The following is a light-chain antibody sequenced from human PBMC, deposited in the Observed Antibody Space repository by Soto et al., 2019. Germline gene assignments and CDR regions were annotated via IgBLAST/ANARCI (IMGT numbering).Light chain of an antibody. V-gene: IGLV2-14*01. CDR3: SSYTYGIDIGL. CDR2: EVT. J-gene: IGLJ2*01. CDR1: SSDIGDNDY. Sequence: QSALTQPASVSGSPGQSITISCTGTSSDIGDNDYVSWYQQHPGKAPKLMIYEVTNRPSGVSNRFSGSKSGNTASLTISGLQPEDEAVYYCSSYTYGIDIGLFGGGTQLTVL.